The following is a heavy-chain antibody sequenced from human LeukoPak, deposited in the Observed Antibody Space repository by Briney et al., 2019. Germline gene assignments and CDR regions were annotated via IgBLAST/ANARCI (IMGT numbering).Heavy chain of an antibody. CDR1: GGSISSSSYY. V-gene: IGHV4-39*01. CDR2: IYYTGST. Sequence: KASETLSLTCIVSGGSISSSSYYWGWIRQPPGKGLEWIGNIYYTGSTYYNPSLKSRVTISVETSKNQFSLKLTSVTAADTAVYYCVKSGGYGLIDYWGQGTLVTVSS. CDR3: VKSGGYGLIDY. J-gene: IGHJ4*02. D-gene: IGHD6-19*01.